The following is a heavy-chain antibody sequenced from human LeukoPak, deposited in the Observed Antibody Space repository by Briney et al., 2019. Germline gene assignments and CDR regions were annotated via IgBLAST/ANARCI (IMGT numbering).Heavy chain of an antibody. Sequence: PSETLSLTCAVYGGSFSGYYWSWIRQPPGKGLEWIGEINHSGSTNYNPSLKSRVTISVDTSKNQFSLKLSSVTAADTAVFYCARVPCGGNVPFDYWGQGALVTVSS. D-gene: IGHD2-15*01. CDR2: INHSGST. CDR3: ARVPCGGNVPFDY. J-gene: IGHJ4*02. CDR1: GGSFSGYY. V-gene: IGHV4-34*01.